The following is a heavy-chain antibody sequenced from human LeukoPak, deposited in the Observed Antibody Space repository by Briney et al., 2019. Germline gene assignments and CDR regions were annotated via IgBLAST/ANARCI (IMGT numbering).Heavy chain of an antibody. CDR1: GGSFSGYY. CDR3: ARLTYYDYVWGSYRYYFDY. Sequence: SETLSLTCAVYGGSFSGYYWSWIRQPPGKGLEWIGEINHSGSTNYNPSLKSRVTISVDTSKNQFSLKLSSVTAADTAVYYCARLTYYDYVWGSYRYYFDYWGQGTLVTFSS. V-gene: IGHV4-34*01. CDR2: INHSGST. D-gene: IGHD3-16*02. J-gene: IGHJ4*02.